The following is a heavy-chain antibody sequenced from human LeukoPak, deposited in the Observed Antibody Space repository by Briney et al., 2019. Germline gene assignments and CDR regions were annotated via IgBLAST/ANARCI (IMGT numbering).Heavy chain of an antibody. Sequence: GGSLRLSCAASGFTFSSYEMNWVRQAPGKGLEWVSVISGSGGRTYYADSVKGRFTISRDNSRNTVYLQMTSLRAEDTAVYYCASRGHVGSGTYSPYDYWGQGTLVTVSS. CDR1: GFTFSSYE. CDR3: ASRGHVGSGTYSPYDY. D-gene: IGHD3-10*01. V-gene: IGHV3-23*01. J-gene: IGHJ4*02. CDR2: ISGSGGRT.